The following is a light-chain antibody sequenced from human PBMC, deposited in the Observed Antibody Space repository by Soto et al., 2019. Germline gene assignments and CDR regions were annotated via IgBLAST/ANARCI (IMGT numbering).Light chain of an antibody. CDR2: AAS. J-gene: IGKJ2*01. CDR1: QNISSSS. Sequence: EIVLTQSPGTLSLSPGERATLSCRASQNISSSSLAWYQQKPGQAPRLLIHAASSRATGIPDRFSGSGSGTDFTLTISRLEPEDFAVYYCQQSGGSALYTFGQGTKLEIK. CDR3: QQSGGSALYT. V-gene: IGKV3-20*01.